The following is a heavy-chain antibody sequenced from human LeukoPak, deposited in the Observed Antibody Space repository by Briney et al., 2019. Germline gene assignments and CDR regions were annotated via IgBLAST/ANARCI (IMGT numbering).Heavy chain of an antibody. CDR2: INHSGST. Sequence: SETLSLTRAVYGGSFSGYYWSWIRQPPGKGLEWIGEINHSGSTNYNPSLKSRVTISVDTSKNQFSLKLSSVTAADTAVYYCARVSSGHFDYWGQGTLVTVSS. CDR3: ARVSSGHFDY. D-gene: IGHD6-25*01. J-gene: IGHJ4*02. V-gene: IGHV4-34*01. CDR1: GGSFSGYY.